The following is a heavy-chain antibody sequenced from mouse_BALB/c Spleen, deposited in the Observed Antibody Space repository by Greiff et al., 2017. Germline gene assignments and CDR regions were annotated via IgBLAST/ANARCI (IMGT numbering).Heavy chain of an antibody. J-gene: IGHJ2*01. CDR2: ISSGSSTI. V-gene: IGHV5-17*02. CDR1: GFTFSSFG. Sequence: EVKVVESGGGLVQPGGSRKLSCAASGFTFSSFGMHWVRQAPEKGLEWVAYISSGSSTIYYADTVKGRFTISRDNPKNTLFLQMTSLRSEDTAMYYCAREAVYYYGLDYWGQGTTLTVSS. D-gene: IGHD1-1*01. CDR3: AREAVYYYGLDY.